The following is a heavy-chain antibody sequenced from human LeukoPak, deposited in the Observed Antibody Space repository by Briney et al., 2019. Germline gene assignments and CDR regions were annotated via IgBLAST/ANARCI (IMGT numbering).Heavy chain of an antibody. V-gene: IGHV6-1*01. J-gene: IGHJ5*02. CDR3: ARGPAVLDP. CDR1: GDSVSTNGAA. Sequence: SQTLSLTCAISGDSVSTNGAAWNWIRPSQSRGLEWLGRTYYRSKWFRSYAVSVKSRIIINPDTSKNRFSLELNSVTPEDTAVYYCARGPAVLDPWGQGTLVTVSS. CDR2: TYYRSKWFR. D-gene: IGHD2-2*01.